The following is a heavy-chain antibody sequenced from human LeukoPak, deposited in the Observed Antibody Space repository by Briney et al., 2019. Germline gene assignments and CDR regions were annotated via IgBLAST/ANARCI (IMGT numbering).Heavy chain of an antibody. D-gene: IGHD3-9*01. CDR2: ISAYNGNT. Sequence: ASVKVSCKASGYTFTSYGISWVRQAPGQGLEWMGWISAYNGNTSYAQKLQGRVTMTTDTSTSTAYMELRSLRSDDTAVYYCARGGDNYDILTGYYMADYYYGMDVWGQGTTVTVSS. CDR1: GYTFTSYG. CDR3: ARGGDNYDILTGYYMADYYYGMDV. J-gene: IGHJ6*02. V-gene: IGHV1-18*01.